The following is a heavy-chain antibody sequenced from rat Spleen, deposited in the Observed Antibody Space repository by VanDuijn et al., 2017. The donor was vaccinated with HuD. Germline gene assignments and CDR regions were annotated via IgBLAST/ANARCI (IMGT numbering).Heavy chain of an antibody. V-gene: IGHV5-27*01. Sequence: EVQLVESGGGLVQPGRSLKLSCAASGFTFSDFYMAWVRQTPKKGLEWVAYISPSSSNTYYRDSVKGRFTISRDNAKSTLYLQMDSLRSEDTATYYCATDNNYFDYWGQGVMVTVSS. J-gene: IGHJ2*01. CDR3: ATDNNYFDY. D-gene: IGHD1-10*01. CDR1: GFTFSDFY. CDR2: ISPSSSNT.